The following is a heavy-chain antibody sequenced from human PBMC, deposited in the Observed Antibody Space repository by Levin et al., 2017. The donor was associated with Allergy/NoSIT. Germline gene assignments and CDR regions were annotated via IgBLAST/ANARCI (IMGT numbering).Heavy chain of an antibody. V-gene: IGHV3-33*01. J-gene: IGHJ3*01. CDR3: ARVGAKGIGTNDPFDL. CDR1: GFNFSDYA. Sequence: QTGGSLRLSCAASGFNFSDYAMHWVRQAPGKGLEWVAVIWFDGSDEYYVDSAKGRFTISRDNSRNTLYLQLSSLRVEDTAIYFCARVGAKGIGTNDPFDLWGQGTMVTVSS. D-gene: IGHD1-26*01. CDR2: IWFDGSDE.